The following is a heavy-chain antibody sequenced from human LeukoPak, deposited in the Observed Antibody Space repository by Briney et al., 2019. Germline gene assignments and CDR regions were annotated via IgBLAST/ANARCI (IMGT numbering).Heavy chain of an antibody. CDR3: ARDNYGSATFDY. D-gene: IGHD3-10*01. Sequence: ASVKVSCKASGGTFSSYAISWVRQAPGQGLEWMGGITPIFGTANYAQKFQGRVTITADESTSTAYMELSSLRAEDTAVYYCARDNYGSATFDYWGQGTLVTVSS. J-gene: IGHJ4*02. CDR1: GGTFSSYA. CDR2: ITPIFGTA. V-gene: IGHV1-69*13.